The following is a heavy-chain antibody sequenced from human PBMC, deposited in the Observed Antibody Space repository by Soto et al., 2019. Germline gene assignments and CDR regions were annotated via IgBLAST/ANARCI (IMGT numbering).Heavy chain of an antibody. J-gene: IGHJ4*02. CDR3: AKGDYYDSSGPDY. D-gene: IGHD3-22*01. CDR2: ISGSGGST. V-gene: IGHV3-23*01. CDR1: VFTFSSYA. Sequence: GWSLRLSCASSVFTFSSYAMSWVRQAPGKGLEWVSAISGSGGSTYYADSVKGRFTISRDNSKNTLYLQMNSLRAEDTAVYYCAKGDYYDSSGPDYWGQGTLVTVSS.